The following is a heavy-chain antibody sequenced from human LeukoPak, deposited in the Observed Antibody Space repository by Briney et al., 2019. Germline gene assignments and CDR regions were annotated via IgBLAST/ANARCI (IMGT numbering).Heavy chain of an antibody. Sequence: PSETLSLTCAVYGGSFSGYYWTWIRQSPGKGLEWIGEINHSGSTNYNPSLKSRVTISVDTSKNQFSLKLSSVAAADTAVYYCARGEYHWSPWANQHYYYFYMDVWDKGTTVTVSS. CDR3: ARGEYHWSPWANQHYYYFYMDV. D-gene: IGHD1-20*01. CDR2: INHSGST. J-gene: IGHJ6*03. CDR1: GGSFSGYY. V-gene: IGHV4-34*01.